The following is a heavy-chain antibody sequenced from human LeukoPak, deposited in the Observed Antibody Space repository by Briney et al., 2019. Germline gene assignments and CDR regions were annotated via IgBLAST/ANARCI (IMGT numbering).Heavy chain of an antibody. Sequence: GGSLRLSCVASGFTFRDYYMSWIRQAPGKGLEWVSYISSSGSTIYYADSVKGRFTISRDNAKNSLYLQMNSLRAEDTAVYYCARERGTGHYDYYYYYYMDVWGKGTTVTVSS. J-gene: IGHJ6*03. CDR1: GFTFRDYY. CDR3: ARERGTGHYDYYYYYYMDV. D-gene: IGHD4-17*01. CDR2: ISSSGSTI. V-gene: IGHV3-11*01.